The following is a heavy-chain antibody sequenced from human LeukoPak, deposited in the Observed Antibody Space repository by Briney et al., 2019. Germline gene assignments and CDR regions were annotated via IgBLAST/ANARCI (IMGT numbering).Heavy chain of an antibody. CDR3: ARKHSYYDSSGYFDY. CDR1: GGSISSGGYY. CDR2: IYYSGST. Sequence: SQTLSLTCTVSGGSISSGGYYWSWIRQHPGKGLEWIGYIYYSGSTYYNPCLKSRVTISVDTSKNQFSLKLSSVTAADTAVYYCARKHSYYDSSGYFDYWGQGTLVTVSS. J-gene: IGHJ4*02. V-gene: IGHV4-31*03. D-gene: IGHD3-22*01.